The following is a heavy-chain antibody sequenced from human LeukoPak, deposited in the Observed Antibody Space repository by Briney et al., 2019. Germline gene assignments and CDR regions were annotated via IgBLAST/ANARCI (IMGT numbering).Heavy chain of an antibody. CDR2: ISESGDST. J-gene: IGHJ4*02. CDR1: GFTFSSYA. Sequence: GGSLRPSCAASGFTFSSYAMTWVRQAPGKGLEWVSDISESGDSTSYADSVKGRFTISRDNPKNTLYLQMNSLRAEDTAVYYCAGGRFYRGYLDLWGQGTLVTVSS. CDR3: AGGRFYRGYLDL. D-gene: IGHD2-15*01. V-gene: IGHV3-23*01.